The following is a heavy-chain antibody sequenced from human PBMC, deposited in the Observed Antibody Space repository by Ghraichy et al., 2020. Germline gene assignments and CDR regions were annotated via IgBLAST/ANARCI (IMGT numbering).Heavy chain of an antibody. CDR3: AREGAAFVRGYSGYDLGYYYYGMDV. V-gene: IGHV1-18*04. J-gene: IGHJ6*02. CDR1: GYTFTSYG. D-gene: IGHD5-12*01. Sequence: ASVKVSCKASGYTFTSYGISWVRQAPGQGLEWMGWISAYNGNTNYAQKLQGRVTMTTDTSTSTAYMELRSLRSDDTAVYYCAREGAAFVRGYSGYDLGYYYYGMDVWGQGTTVTVSS. CDR2: ISAYNGNT.